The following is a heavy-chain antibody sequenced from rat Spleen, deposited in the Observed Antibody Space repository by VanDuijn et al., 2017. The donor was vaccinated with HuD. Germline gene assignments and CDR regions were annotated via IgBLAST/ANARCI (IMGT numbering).Heavy chain of an antibody. CDR2: IWNTGGT. V-gene: IGHV2-41*01. CDR3: AREKGGYYFDY. D-gene: IGHD1-4*01. CDR1: GFSLTSYN. J-gene: IGHJ2*01. Sequence: QVQLKESGPGLVQPSETLSLTCTVSGFSLTSYNVHWVRQPPGKGLEWMGVIWNTGGTRSNSALKPRLTITRDTSKSQLFSTMNSLETEDTATYYCAREKGGYYFDYWGQGVMVTVSS.